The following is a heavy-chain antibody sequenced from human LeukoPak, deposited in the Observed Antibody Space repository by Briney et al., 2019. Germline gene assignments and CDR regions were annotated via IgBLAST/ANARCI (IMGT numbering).Heavy chain of an antibody. D-gene: IGHD6-19*01. Sequence: PGGSLRLSCAASGFTFSSYWMSWVRQAPGKGLEWVANIKQDGSEKYYVDSVKGRFTISRDNAKNSLYLQMNSLRAEDTAVYYCARETSIAVAGLYYYYMDVWGKGTTVTVSS. CDR3: ARETSIAVAGLYYYYMDV. J-gene: IGHJ6*03. CDR2: IKQDGSEK. CDR1: GFTFSSYW. V-gene: IGHV3-7*01.